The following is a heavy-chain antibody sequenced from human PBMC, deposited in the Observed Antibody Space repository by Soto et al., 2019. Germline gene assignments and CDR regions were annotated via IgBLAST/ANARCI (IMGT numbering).Heavy chain of an antibody. CDR2: IYYSGST. V-gene: IGHV4-59*08. Sequence: PSETLSLTCTVSGGSISSYYWSWIRQPPGKGLEWIGYIYYSGSTNYNPSLKSRVTISVDTSKNQFSLKLSSVTAADTAVYYCARSYGDYSYGWFDPWGHGILVPVSS. D-gene: IGHD4-17*01. CDR1: GGSISSYY. CDR3: ARSYGDYSYGWFDP. J-gene: IGHJ5*02.